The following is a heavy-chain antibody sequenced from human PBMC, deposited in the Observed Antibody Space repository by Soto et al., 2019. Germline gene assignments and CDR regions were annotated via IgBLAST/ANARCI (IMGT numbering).Heavy chain of an antibody. CDR1: GFSFSHYG. V-gene: IGHV3-30*03. CDR3: ARDREREQLGYYGVDV. CDR2: ISYDGSHK. D-gene: IGHD6-13*01. J-gene: IGHJ6*01. Sequence: QVQVVESGGGVVQPGRSLRLSCVASGFSFSHYGMQWVRQAPGKGLEWVAVISYDGSHKYYGESVTGRFTISRDNSKNTLELQMNSLRPDDTALYFCARDREREQLGYYGVDVW.